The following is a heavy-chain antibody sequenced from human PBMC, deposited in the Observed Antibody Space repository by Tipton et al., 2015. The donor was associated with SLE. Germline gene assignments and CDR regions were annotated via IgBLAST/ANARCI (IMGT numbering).Heavy chain of an antibody. J-gene: IGHJ4*02. CDR2: ISGSGGST. D-gene: IGHD3-22*01. CDR1: GFTFSDYY. Sequence: SLRLSCAASGFTFSDYYMSWIRQAPGKGLEWVSAISGSGGSTYYADSVKGRFTISRDNSKNTLYLQMNSLRAEDTAVYYCAKAVGYYDSSGYPHCWGQGTLVTVSS. V-gene: IGHV3-23*01. CDR3: AKAVGYYDSSGYPHC.